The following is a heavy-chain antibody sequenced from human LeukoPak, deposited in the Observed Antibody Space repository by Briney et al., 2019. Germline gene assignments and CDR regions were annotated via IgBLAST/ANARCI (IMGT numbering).Heavy chain of an antibody. Sequence: PSETLSLTCAVYGGSFSGYYWSWIRQPPGKGLEWIGEINHGGSTNYNPSLKSRVTISVDTSKNQFSLKLSSVTAADTAVYYCARRVAVAGISSYFDYWGQGTLVTVSS. CDR2: INHGGST. CDR3: ARRVAVAGISSYFDY. CDR1: GGSFSGYY. J-gene: IGHJ4*02. V-gene: IGHV4-34*01. D-gene: IGHD6-19*01.